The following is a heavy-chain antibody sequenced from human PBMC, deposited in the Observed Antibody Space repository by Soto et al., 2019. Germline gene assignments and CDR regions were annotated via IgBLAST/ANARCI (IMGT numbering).Heavy chain of an antibody. CDR1: GGSVSSGSYY. V-gene: IGHV4-61*01. CDR2: IYYSGST. Sequence: PSETLSITCTVSGGSVSSGSYYWSWIRQPPGKGLEWIGYIYYSGSTNYNPSLKSRVTISVDTSKNQFSLKLSSVTAADTAVYYCAREWFYITHGMDVWGQGTTVTVSS. D-gene: IGHD3-10*01. CDR3: AREWFYITHGMDV. J-gene: IGHJ6*02.